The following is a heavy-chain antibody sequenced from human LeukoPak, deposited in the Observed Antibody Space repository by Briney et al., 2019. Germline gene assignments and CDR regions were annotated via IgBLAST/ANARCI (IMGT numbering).Heavy chain of an antibody. CDR3: ARDYRAAGSVDY. V-gene: IGHV1-2*02. J-gene: IGHJ4*02. CDR1: GYTFTGYY. D-gene: IGHD6-13*01. CDR2: INPDSGGT. Sequence: GASVKVSCKASGYTFTGYYMHWVRQAPGQGLEWMGWINPDSGGTNYAQQFQGRVTMTTDTSISTAHMELSRLRSDDTAMYYCARDYRAAGSVDYWGQGTLVTVSS.